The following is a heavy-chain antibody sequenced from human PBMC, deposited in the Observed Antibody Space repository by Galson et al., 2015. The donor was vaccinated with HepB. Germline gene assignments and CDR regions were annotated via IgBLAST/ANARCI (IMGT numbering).Heavy chain of an antibody. CDR1: GFSLSTSGVG. D-gene: IGHD2-2*01. CDR2: IYWDDEK. Sequence: PALVKPTQTLTLTCTFSGFSLSTSGVGVGWIRQPPGKALEWLALIYWDDEKRYSPSLKSRLTITKDTSKNQVVLTMTNMDPVDTATYFCTHTWVPAALYGMDVWGPGTTVTVSS. J-gene: IGHJ6*02. V-gene: IGHV2-5*02. CDR3: THTWVPAALYGMDV.